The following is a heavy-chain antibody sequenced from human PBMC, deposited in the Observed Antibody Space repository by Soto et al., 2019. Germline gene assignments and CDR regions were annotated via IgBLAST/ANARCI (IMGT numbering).Heavy chain of an antibody. CDR3: VRDASILVLRYFDY. Sequence: QPEGSLRLSCAASGFTFSSYTINWVRQAPGKGLERVSYISSGSGTIYYADSVKGRFTISRDNAKNSLYLQMNSLRTEDTAVYYCVRDASILVLRYFDYWGQGALVTVSS. V-gene: IGHV3-48*01. D-gene: IGHD3-9*01. J-gene: IGHJ4*02. CDR1: GFTFSSYT. CDR2: ISSGSGTI.